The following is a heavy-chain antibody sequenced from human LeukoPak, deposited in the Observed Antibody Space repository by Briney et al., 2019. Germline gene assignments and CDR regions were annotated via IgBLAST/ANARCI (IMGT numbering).Heavy chain of an antibody. CDR3: ARAPTLNYYDYYMCG. Sequence: GGSLRLFCGASGFPVSSKYMRWVRQAPGRGLEWVQDIYRGGRTYYADAVKGRFTISRDNSKNTVYLQMNSLRAEDTAVYYCARAPTLNYYDYYMCGWGKGTTVSVSS. J-gene: IGHJ6*03. V-gene: IGHV3-53*01. CDR1: GFPVSSKY. CDR2: IYRGGRT.